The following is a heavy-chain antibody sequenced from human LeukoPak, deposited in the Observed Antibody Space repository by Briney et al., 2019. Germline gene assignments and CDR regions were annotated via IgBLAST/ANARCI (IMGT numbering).Heavy chain of an antibody. J-gene: IGHJ4*02. CDR1: GGSISNYY. CDR2: VYYTGST. D-gene: IGHD5-24*01. CDR3: ARGAMATTPFFDY. Sequence: SETLSLTCPVSGGSISNYYYWTCIRQPPGEGLEWIGYVYYTGSTNFNPSLKSRVIMSLDTSRNQFSLKLTSLTAADTAVYYCARGAMATTPFFDYWGQGTLVTVSS. V-gene: IGHV4-59*01.